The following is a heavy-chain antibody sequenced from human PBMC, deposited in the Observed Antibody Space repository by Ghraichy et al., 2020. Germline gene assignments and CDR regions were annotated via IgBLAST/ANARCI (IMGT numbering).Heavy chain of an antibody. D-gene: IGHD1-7*01. CDR3: ARGINYFDP. Sequence: ASVKVSCKASGYTFTNYGISWVRQAPGQGLEWMGWITAYNGNTDYAQKLQGRVTMTTDTSTSTAYMELRSLTYDDTAVYYCARGINYFDPWGQGTLVTVSS. CDR2: ITAYNGNT. V-gene: IGHV1-18*04. J-gene: IGHJ5*02. CDR1: GYTFTNYG.